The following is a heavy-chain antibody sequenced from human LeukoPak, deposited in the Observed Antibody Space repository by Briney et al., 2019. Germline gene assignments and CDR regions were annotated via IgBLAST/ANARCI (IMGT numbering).Heavy chain of an antibody. CDR3: AKSDRITMIVVVMFDY. J-gene: IGHJ4*02. CDR1: GFTFSSYA. V-gene: IGHV3-23*01. D-gene: IGHD3-22*01. Sequence: GGSLRLSCAASGFTFSSYAMSWVRQAPGKGLEWVSAISGSGGSTYYADSVKGRFTISRDNSKNTLYLQMSSLRAEDTAVYYCAKSDRITMIVVVMFDYWGRGTLVTVSS. CDR2: ISGSGGST.